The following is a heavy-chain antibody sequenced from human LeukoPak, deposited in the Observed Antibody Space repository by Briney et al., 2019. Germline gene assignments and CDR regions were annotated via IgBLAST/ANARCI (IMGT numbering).Heavy chain of an antibody. Sequence: PGGSLRLSCAASGFTFGSYGMHWVRQAPGKGLEWVAFIRNDGSNKYYADSVKGRFTISRDNSKNTLYLQMNSLRAEDTAVYYCAKTRGGAAAFDYWGQGTLVTVSS. J-gene: IGHJ4*02. D-gene: IGHD1-26*01. CDR2: IRNDGSNK. CDR3: AKTRGGAAAFDY. CDR1: GFTFGSYG. V-gene: IGHV3-30*02.